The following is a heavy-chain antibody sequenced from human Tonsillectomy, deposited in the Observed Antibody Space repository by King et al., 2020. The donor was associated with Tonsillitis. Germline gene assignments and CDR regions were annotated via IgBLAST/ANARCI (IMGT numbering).Heavy chain of an antibody. J-gene: IGHJ4*02. CDR3: ARVLREYSSSWYVDY. D-gene: IGHD6-13*01. CDR2: IYSGGST. Sequence: VQLVESGGGLVQPGGSLRLSCAASGFTFSSNYMSWVRQAPGKGLEWVSVIYSGGSTYYADSVKGRFTISRDNSNNTLYLQMNSLRAEDTAVYSFARVLREYSSSWYVDYWGQGXLVTVSS. CDR1: GFTFSSNY. V-gene: IGHV3-66*01.